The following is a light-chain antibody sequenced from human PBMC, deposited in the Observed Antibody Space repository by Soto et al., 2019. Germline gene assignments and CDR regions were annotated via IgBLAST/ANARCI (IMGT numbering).Light chain of an antibody. CDR1: QSVSSSY. V-gene: IGKV3-20*01. Sequence: EIVLTQSPGTLSLSPGERATLSCRASQSVSSSYLAWYQQKPGQAPRLLIYGASSRATGIPDRFSGSGSGTDFTLTISRLEPEDFAVYYCQQYGRSPQVTFGQGTGLEIK. CDR3: QQYGRSPQVT. CDR2: GAS. J-gene: IGKJ5*01.